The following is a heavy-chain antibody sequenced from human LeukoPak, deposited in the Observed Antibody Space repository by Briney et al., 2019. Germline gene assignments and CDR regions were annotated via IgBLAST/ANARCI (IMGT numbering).Heavy chain of an antibody. V-gene: IGHV1-8*01. D-gene: IGHD3/OR15-3a*01. CDR2: TNPNSGDT. Sequence: GASVKVSCKTSGYSFTGCDINWVRQAAGPGFGWMGWTNPNSGDTGYAHNLQGRITITRDSSTATVFMELSSLSSEDTAMYYCARGRLKGNVDFWGQGTPVTVSS. J-gene: IGHJ4*02. CDR1: GYSFTGCD. CDR3: ARGRLKGNVDF.